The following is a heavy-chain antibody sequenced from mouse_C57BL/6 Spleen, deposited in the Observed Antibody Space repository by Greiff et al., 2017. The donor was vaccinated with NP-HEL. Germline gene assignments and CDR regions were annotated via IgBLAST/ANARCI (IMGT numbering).Heavy chain of an antibody. J-gene: IGHJ3*01. CDR1: GYAFSSSW. CDR2: IYPGDGDT. V-gene: IGHV1-82*01. D-gene: IGHD1-1*01. CDR3: ASFYYGSISWFAY. Sequence: QVQLQQSGPELVKPGASVKISCKASGYAFSSSWMNWVKQRPGKGLEWIGRIYPGDGDTNYNGKFKGKATLTADKSSSTAYMQLSSLTSEDSAVYFCASFYYGSISWFAYWGQGTLVTVSA.